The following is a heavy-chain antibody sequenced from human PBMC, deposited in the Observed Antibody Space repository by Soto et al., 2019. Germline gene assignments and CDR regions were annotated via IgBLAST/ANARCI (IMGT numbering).Heavy chain of an antibody. CDR1: GGSISSGGYS. D-gene: IGHD3-3*02. CDR3: ARVSTEGSFDY. J-gene: IGHJ4*02. V-gene: IGHV4-30-2*01. CDR2: IYHSGST. Sequence: QLQLQESGSGLVKPSQTLSLTCAVSGGSISSGGYSWSWIREPPGKGLEWIGYIYHSGSTYYNPSLMRRVTISVDRSKNQFSLTLSSVPAADTAVYYCARVSTEGSFDYWGQGTLVTVSS.